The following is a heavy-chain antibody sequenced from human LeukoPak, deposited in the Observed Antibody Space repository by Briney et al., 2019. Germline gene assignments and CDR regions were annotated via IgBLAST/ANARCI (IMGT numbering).Heavy chain of an antibody. J-gene: IGHJ4*02. Sequence: SVKVSCRASGGTFSSYAISWVRQAPGQGLEWMGRIIPIFGIANYAQKFQGRVTITADKSTSTAYMELSSLRSEDTAVYYCARGSMVRGVILPPDYWGQGTLVTVSS. V-gene: IGHV1-69*04. CDR1: GGTFSSYA. CDR2: IIPIFGIA. CDR3: ARGSMVRGVILPPDY. D-gene: IGHD3-10*01.